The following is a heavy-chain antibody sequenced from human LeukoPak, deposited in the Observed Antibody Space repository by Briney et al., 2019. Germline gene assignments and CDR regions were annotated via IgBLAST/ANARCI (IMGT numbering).Heavy chain of an antibody. Sequence: GGSLRLSCAASGFTFSSYEMNWVRQAPGKGLVWVSQINRDGSNTNYADSVRGRFTISRDNAKNTLYLQMSSLRAEDTAVYYCARRASYGDLDYWGQGTLVTVSS. V-gene: IGHV3-74*01. CDR2: INRDGSNT. CDR3: ARRASYGDLDY. D-gene: IGHD4-17*01. J-gene: IGHJ4*02. CDR1: GFTFSSYE.